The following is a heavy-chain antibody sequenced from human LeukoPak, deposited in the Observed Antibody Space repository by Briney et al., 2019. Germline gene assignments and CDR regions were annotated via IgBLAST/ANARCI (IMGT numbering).Heavy chain of an antibody. V-gene: IGHV1-24*01. CDR3: ATEGDIVVVPAAILGY. CDR1: GYTLTELS. CDR2: FDPEDGDT. J-gene: IGHJ4*02. Sequence: GASVKVSCKVSGYTLTELSMHWVRQAPGKGLEWMGGFDPEDGDTIYAQKFQGRVTMTEDTSTDTAYMELSSLRSEDTAVYYCATEGDIVVVPAAILGYWGQGTLVTVSS. D-gene: IGHD2-2*02.